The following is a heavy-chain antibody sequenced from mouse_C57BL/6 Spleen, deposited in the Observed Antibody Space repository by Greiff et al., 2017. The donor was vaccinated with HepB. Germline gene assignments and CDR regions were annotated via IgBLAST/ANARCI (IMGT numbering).Heavy chain of an antibody. Sequence: VQLKESGPGLVKPSQSLSLTCSVTGYSITSGYYWNWIRQFPGNKLEWMGYISYDGSNNYNPSLKNRISITRDTSKNQFFLKLNSVTTEDTATYYCAREETGAMDYWGQGTSVTVSS. D-gene: IGHD4-1*01. CDR3: AREETGAMDY. CDR1: GYSITSGYY. J-gene: IGHJ4*01. CDR2: ISYDGSN. V-gene: IGHV3-6*01.